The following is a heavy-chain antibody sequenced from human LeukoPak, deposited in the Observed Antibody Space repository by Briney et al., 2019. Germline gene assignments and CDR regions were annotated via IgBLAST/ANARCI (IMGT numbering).Heavy chain of an antibody. CDR1: GFTFSSYA. Sequence: GGSLRLSCAASGFTFSSYAMSWVRQAPGKGLEWVSGISGSGDNTYYADSVKGRFTISRDNSKNTLYVQVNSLGTEDTAAYYCAKGSYYDSSGFFYFDYWPRNPWSPSP. J-gene: IGHJ4*02. CDR3: AKGSYYDSSGFFYFDY. CDR2: ISGSGDNT. V-gene: IGHV3-23*01. D-gene: IGHD3-22*01.